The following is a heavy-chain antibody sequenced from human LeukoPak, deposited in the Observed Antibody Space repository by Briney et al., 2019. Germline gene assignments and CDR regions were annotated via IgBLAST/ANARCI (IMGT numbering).Heavy chain of an antibody. CDR1: GFTFSHYA. J-gene: IGHJ4*02. CDR3: ARYFYDSSGYPYYFDY. D-gene: IGHD3-22*01. Sequence: GGSLRLSCAVSGFTFSHYAMSWVRQAPGKGLEWVSVIYSGGSTYYADSVKGRFTISRDNSKNTLYLQMNSLRAEDTAVYFCARYFYDSSGYPYYFDYWGQGTLVTVSS. CDR2: IYSGGST. V-gene: IGHV3-53*01.